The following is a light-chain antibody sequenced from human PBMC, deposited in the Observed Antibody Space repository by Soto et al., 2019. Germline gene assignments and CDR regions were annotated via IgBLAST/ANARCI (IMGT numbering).Light chain of an antibody. CDR2: DAS. CDR3: QQSYSTPQT. V-gene: IGKV3D-20*02. CDR1: QTVRNNY. Sequence: EIVLTQSPGTLSLSPGERATLSCRASQTVRNNYLAWYQQKPGQAPRLLIYDASSRATGIPDRFSGGGSGTDFTLTISSLQPEDFATYYCQQSYSTPQTFGQGTKVDIK. J-gene: IGKJ1*01.